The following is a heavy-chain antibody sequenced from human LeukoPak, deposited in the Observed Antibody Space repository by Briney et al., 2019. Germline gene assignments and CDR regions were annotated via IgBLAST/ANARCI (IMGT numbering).Heavy chain of an antibody. CDR3: AKVDYWSPENYFDS. CDR1: GFPFRSYA. D-gene: IGHD1-1*01. CDR2: ITDDEDT. V-gene: IGHV3-23*01. J-gene: IGHJ4*02. Sequence: GGSLRLSCVASGFPFRSYAMTWVRQTPGKGLESVSVITDDEDTYYADSVKGRFTISRDNSQITVFLQMNSLRVEDTAVYYCAKVDYWSPENYFDSWGQGTLVTVSS.